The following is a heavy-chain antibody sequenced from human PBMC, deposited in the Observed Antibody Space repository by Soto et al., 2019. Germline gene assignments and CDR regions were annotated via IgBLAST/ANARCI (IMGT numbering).Heavy chain of an antibody. CDR2: INPSGGST. Sequence: ASVKVSCKASGYTFTSYYMHWVRQAPGQGLEWMGIINPSGGSTSYAQKFQGRVTMTRDTSTSTVYMELSSLRSEDTAVYYCARDLGGYYYSIWYYFDYWGQGTLVTVSS. V-gene: IGHV1-46*01. J-gene: IGHJ4*02. CDR1: GYTFTSYY. D-gene: IGHD3-22*01. CDR3: ARDLGGYYYSIWYYFDY.